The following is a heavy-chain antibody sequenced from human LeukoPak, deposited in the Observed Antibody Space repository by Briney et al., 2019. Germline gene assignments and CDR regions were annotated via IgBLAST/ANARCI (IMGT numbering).Heavy chain of an antibody. J-gene: IGHJ4*02. V-gene: IGHV4-34*01. CDR3: ARGKRNTYYYDSSGSFDY. CDR1: GGSFSGYY. CDR2: INHSGST. Sequence: SETLSLTCAVSGGSFSGYYWSWIRQPPGKGLEWIGEINHSGSTNYNPSLKSRVTISVDTSKNQFTLKLSSVTAADTAVYYGARGKRNTYYYDSSGSFDYWGQGTLVTVSS. D-gene: IGHD3-22*01.